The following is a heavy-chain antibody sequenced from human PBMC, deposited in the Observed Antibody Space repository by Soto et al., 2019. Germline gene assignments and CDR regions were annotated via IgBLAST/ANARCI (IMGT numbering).Heavy chain of an antibody. CDR1: SRSR. D-gene: IGHD3-10*02. CDR3: ARVFGELSGDY. V-gene: IGHV3-7*05. CDR2: IKQDGSEK. Sequence: SRSRRTPDHQATGKGLEWVANIKQDGSEKYYVDSVKGRFTISRDNAKNSLYLQMNSLRAEDTAVYYCARVFGELSGDYWGQGTLVTVSS. J-gene: IGHJ4*02.